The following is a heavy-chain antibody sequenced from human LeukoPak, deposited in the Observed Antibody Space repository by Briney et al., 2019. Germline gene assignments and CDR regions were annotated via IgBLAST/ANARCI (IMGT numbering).Heavy chain of an antibody. CDR1: GFTFSSYA. D-gene: IGHD1-26*01. V-gene: IGHV3-33*01. J-gene: IGHJ4*02. CDR2: IWYDGSNK. Sequence: GGSLRLSCAASGFTFSSYAIHWVRQAPGKGLEWVAVIWYDGSNKYYADSVKGRFTISRDNSKNTLYLQMNSLRAEDTAVYYCARAGIVGEYFDYWGQGTLVTVSS. CDR3: ARAGIVGEYFDY.